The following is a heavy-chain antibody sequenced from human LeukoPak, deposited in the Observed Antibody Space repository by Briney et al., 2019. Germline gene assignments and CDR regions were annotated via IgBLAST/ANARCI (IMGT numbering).Heavy chain of an antibody. Sequence: SETLSLTCTVSGGSISSYYWSWIRQPPGKGLEWIGYIYYSGSTNYNPSLKSRVTISVDTSKNQFSLKLSSVTAADTAVYYCVGAEPATDAFDIRGQGTMVTVSS. CDR2: IYYSGST. J-gene: IGHJ3*02. CDR1: GGSISSYY. D-gene: IGHD1-14*01. V-gene: IGHV4-59*01. CDR3: VGAEPATDAFDI.